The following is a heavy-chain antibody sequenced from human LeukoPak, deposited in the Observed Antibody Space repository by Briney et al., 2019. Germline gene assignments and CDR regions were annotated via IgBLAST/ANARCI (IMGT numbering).Heavy chain of an antibody. V-gene: IGHV3-48*03. D-gene: IGHD2-15*01. CDR3: AREDVVVVAATVFGAFDI. J-gene: IGHJ3*02. CDR1: GFTFSSYE. Sequence: PGGSLRLSCAASGFTFSSYEMNWVRQAPGKGREWVSYISSSGSKIYYADSVKGRFTISRDNAKNSLYLQMNSLRAEDTAVYYCAREDVVVVAATVFGAFDIWGQGTMVTVSS. CDR2: ISSSGSKI.